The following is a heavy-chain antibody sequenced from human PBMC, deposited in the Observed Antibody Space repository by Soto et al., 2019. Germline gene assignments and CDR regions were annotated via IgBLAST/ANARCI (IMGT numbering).Heavy chain of an antibody. CDR2: INQDGSEK. CDR3: SRSLNY. J-gene: IGHJ4*02. V-gene: IGHV3-7*01. Sequence: PGGSLRLSCAAPGFTFDSDWMDWVRQAPGKGLEWVANINQDGSEKNYVDSVKGRFTIFRDNAKNSLYLQMSSLTAEDSALYFCSRSLNYWGQGTLVTVSS. CDR1: GFTFDSDW.